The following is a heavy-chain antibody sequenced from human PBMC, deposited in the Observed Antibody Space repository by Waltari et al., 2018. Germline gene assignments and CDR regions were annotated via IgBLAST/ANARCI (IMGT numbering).Heavy chain of an antibody. J-gene: IGHJ4*02. CDR3: VRDSPSSWTLLDY. Sequence: QVQLQQSGPGLVRPPETLSLTCAISGDSAPGTAAAWNWFRQSPSRGLEWLGRTYYTSKWNHDYAHSVISRITINEDTSKNEVSLQLDSVTPEDTAVYYCVRDSPSSWTLLDYWGQGTRVTVSS. CDR2: TYYTSKWNH. D-gene: IGHD6-13*01. V-gene: IGHV6-1*01. CDR1: GDSAPGTAAA.